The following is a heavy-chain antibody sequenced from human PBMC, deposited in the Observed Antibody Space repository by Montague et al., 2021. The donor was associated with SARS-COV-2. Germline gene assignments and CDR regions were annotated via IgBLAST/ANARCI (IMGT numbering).Heavy chain of an antibody. D-gene: IGHD3-9*01. Sequence: SLRLSCAASGFDFSIYEMNWVRQASGMGLEWLSYISGSSSGTAKYYADSVKGRFTISRDDAKKSLYLQMNSLRAEDTAVYYCARKGRYFDWLLMARGHQRTEGVDSWGQGTRVTVSS. V-gene: IGHV3-48*03. CDR3: ARKGRYFDWLLMARGHQRTEGVDS. CDR2: ISGSSSGTAK. CDR1: GFDFSIYE. J-gene: IGHJ4*02.